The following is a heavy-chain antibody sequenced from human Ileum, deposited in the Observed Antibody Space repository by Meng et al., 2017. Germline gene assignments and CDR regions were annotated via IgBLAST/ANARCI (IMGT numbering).Heavy chain of an antibody. CDR3: VSRPDELQLALLHY. CDR1: GYTFSGYY. J-gene: IGHJ4*02. CDR2: IAPNSGGT. D-gene: IGHD6-13*01. Sequence: ASVKVSCKASGYTFSGYYMHWVRQAPGQGLEWMGWIAPNSGGTKYAQKFQGRVTMTRDTSISTDYMELSSLRSDDTAVYYCVSRPDELQLALLHYWGQGTLVTVSS. V-gene: IGHV1-2*02.